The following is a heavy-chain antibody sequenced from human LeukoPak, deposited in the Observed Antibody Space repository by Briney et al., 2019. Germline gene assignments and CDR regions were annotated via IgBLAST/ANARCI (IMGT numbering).Heavy chain of an antibody. CDR1: GYTFTSYA. CDR2: INTNTGNP. Sequence: ASVKVSCKASGYTFTSYAMNWVRQAPGQGLEWVGWINTNTGNPTYAQGFTGRFVFSLDTSVSTAYLQISSLKAEDTAVYYCARGRIRFLEWLLYPIDAFDIWGQGTMVTVSS. D-gene: IGHD3-3*01. V-gene: IGHV7-4-1*02. J-gene: IGHJ3*02. CDR3: ARGRIRFLEWLLYPIDAFDI.